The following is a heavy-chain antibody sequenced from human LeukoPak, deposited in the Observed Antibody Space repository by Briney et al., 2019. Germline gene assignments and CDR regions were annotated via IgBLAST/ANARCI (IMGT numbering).Heavy chain of an antibody. CDR2: ISQSGST. D-gene: IGHD3-22*01. CDR1: GGSISSSNW. J-gene: IGHJ4*02. CDR3: ARAGRYYDSTGYYWYLDF. V-gene: IGHV4-4*02. Sequence: SGTLSLTCAVSGGSISSSNWWSWVRQPPEKGLEWIGEISQSGSTNYNPSLKSRVTMSVDKSKNQFSLKLTSVTAADTAVYYCARAGRYYDSTGYYWYLDFWGQGTLVTVSS.